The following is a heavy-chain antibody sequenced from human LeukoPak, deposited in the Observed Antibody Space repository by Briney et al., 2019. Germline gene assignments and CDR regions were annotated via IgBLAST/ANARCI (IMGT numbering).Heavy chain of an antibody. CDR3: ARGQWELPN. CDR1: GFTFNTFS. Sequence: GGSLRLSCAASGFTFNTFSTNWVRQAPGKGLEWVPSISSTSNYIYYADSVKGRFTISRDNAKSSLYLQMNSLRAEDTAIYYCARGQWELPNWGQGTLVTVSS. V-gene: IGHV3-21*01. D-gene: IGHD1-26*01. CDR2: ISSTSNYI. J-gene: IGHJ4*02.